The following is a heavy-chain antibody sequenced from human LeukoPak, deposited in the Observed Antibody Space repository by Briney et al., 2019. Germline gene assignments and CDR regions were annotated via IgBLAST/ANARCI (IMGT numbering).Heavy chain of an antibody. CDR3: AKARRISISGEVCPHWFQT. V-gene: IGHV1-18*01. J-gene: IGHJ5*02. CDR2: VHSYTGDT. D-gene: IGHD3-3*01. CDR1: GYIFMTYG. Sequence: ASVKVSCKTSGYIFMTYGISWVRQAPGQGLEWVGWVHSYTGDTKYAQKFRGRVTITADTATSTGYMELRSLTSDDTAIYYCAKARRISISGEVCPHWFQTGGEGTLVTVSS.